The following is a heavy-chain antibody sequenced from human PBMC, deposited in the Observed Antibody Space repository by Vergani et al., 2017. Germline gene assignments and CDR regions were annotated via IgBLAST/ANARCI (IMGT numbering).Heavy chain of an antibody. D-gene: IGHD1-26*01. CDR1: GYIFTSYY. Sequence: QVQLVQSGAEVKKPGASVKVFCKASGYIFTSYYMHWVRQAPGQGLEWMGIINPSGGSTSYAQKFQGRVTMTRDTSTSTVYMELSSLRSEDTAVYYCATAPAGAVGYWGQGTLVTVSS. V-gene: IGHV1-46*03. J-gene: IGHJ4*02. CDR2: INPSGGST. CDR3: ATAPAGAVGY.